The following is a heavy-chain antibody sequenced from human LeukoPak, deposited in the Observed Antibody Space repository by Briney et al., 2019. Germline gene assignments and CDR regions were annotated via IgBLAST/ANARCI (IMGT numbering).Heavy chain of an antibody. CDR3: TSYPTTTAPY. D-gene: IGHD4-11*01. V-gene: IGHV3-73*01. J-gene: IGHJ4*02. Sequence: GSLILSCAASGFNFSASSMHWVRQASGKGPEWVGQIRGKPNNYATLYSVSVKGRFTVSRDDSKNTTSLQLSSLKTDDTAVYYCTSYPTTTAPYWGQGVLVTVSS. CDR2: IRGKPNNYAT. CDR1: GFNFSASS.